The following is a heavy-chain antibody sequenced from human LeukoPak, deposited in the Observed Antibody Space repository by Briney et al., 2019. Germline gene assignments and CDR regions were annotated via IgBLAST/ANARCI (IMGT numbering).Heavy chain of an antibody. Sequence: SETLSLTCTVSGGSISTYYWSWVRQPPGKGLEWIGYINYSGRTNANSSLKSRVAISVDTSKNQFSLRLSSVTAADTAVYYCARLMKGVTVVDYWGQGTLVTVSS. J-gene: IGHJ4*02. V-gene: IGHV4-59*01. CDR1: GGSISTYY. D-gene: IGHD6-19*01. CDR2: INYSGRT. CDR3: ARLMKGVTVVDY.